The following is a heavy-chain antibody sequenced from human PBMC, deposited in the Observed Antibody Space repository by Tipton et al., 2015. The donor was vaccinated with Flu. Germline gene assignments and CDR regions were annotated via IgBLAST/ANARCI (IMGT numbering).Heavy chain of an antibody. V-gene: IGHV4-38-2*02. CDR1: GYSISSGYY. J-gene: IGHJ4*02. CDR2: IYHSGST. CDR3: AREAGADYFDY. Sequence: LRLSCAVSGYSISSGYYWGWIRQPPGKGLEWIGSIYHSGSTYYNPSLKSRVTISVDTSKNRFSLKLSSVTAADTAVYYCAREAGADYFDYWGQGTLVTVSS.